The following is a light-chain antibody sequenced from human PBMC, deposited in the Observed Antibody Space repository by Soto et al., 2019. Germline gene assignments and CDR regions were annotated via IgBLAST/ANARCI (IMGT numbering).Light chain of an antibody. CDR3: TSYSSDSSLVI. V-gene: IGLV2-14*01. CDR1: SSDVGDYNY. Sequence: QSALTQPASVSGSPGQSITISCTGTSSDVGDYNYVSWYRQHPGNAPKLIIYEVTNRPSGISNRFSGSKSGNTASLTVSGLQADDESYYYFTSYSSDSSLVIFGGGTKLTVL. J-gene: IGLJ2*01. CDR2: EVT.